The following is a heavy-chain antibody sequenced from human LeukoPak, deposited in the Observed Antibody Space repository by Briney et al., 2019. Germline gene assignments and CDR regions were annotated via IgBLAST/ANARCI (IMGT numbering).Heavy chain of an antibody. J-gene: IGHJ4*02. V-gene: IGHV3-53*01. D-gene: IGHD3-10*01. CDR2: IYSGGDT. CDR3: ARLIGITYFDY. Sequence: GGSLTLSCPASGFTVISNYMSWVRQAPGKGLEWVSIIYSGGDTYYADSVKGRFTISRDNSKSTLCLQMNSLRAEDTAVYYCARLIGITYFDYWGQGTLVTVSS. CDR1: GFTVISNY.